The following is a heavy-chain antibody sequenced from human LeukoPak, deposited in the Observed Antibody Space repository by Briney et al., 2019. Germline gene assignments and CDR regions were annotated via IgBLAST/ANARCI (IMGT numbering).Heavy chain of an antibody. J-gene: IGHJ6*03. CDR2: INAGNGNR. Sequence: GASVNVSCKASGYTFTTHSIHWVRQAPGQRLEWLGWINAGNGNRKYSQEFQGRVTITRDTSASTVYMEVTSLRSQDMAVYYCARSGLGYCTSPTCYFDYYYMDVWGKGTTVTVSS. CDR3: ARSGLGYCTSPTCYFDYYYMDV. CDR1: GYTFTTHS. V-gene: IGHV1-3*03. D-gene: IGHD2-2*01.